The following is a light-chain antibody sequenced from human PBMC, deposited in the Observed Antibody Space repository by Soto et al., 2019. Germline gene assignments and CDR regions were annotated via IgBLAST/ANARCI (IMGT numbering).Light chain of an antibody. CDR2: GAS. CDR1: QSVRSN. CDR3: QQYSAWPLT. Sequence: EIVMTQSPAILSVSPGERATLFCRVSQSVRSNFLAWYQHKPGQAPRLLIHGASTRATGVPARFSGSASETEFTLTISSLQSEDFAVYYCQQYSAWPLTFGGGTKVEIK. V-gene: IGKV3-15*01. J-gene: IGKJ4*01.